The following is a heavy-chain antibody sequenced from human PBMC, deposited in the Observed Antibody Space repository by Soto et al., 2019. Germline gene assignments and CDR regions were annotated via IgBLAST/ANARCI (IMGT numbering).Heavy chain of an antibody. D-gene: IGHD1-7*01. CDR3: ARAPPPNWNFGEDYGMDV. CDR2: IYSGGST. V-gene: IGHV3-53*01. Sequence: HPVGSLRLSCAASWFTVSSNDMSWVRQAPGKGLEWVSVIYSGGSTYYADSVKGRFTISRDNSKNTLYLQMNSLRAEDTAVYYCARAPPPNWNFGEDYGMDVWGQGTTVTVSS. CDR1: WFTVSSND. J-gene: IGHJ6*02.